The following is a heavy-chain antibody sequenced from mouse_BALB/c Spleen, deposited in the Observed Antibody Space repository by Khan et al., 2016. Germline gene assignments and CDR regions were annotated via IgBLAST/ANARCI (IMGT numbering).Heavy chain of an antibody. CDR3: ARGRHRRFYAMDY. CDR1: GYTFTTAG. V-gene: IGHV9-4*02. CDR2: INTHSGVP. J-gene: IGHJ4*01. Sequence: QIQLVQSGPELKKPGETVRISCKASGYTFTTAGMQWVQKMPGKGLKWIGWINTHSGVPKYAEDFKGRFAFSLETSASTAYLQISNLKNEDTATYLYARGRHRRFYAMDYWGQGTSVTVSS. D-gene: IGHD2-14*01.